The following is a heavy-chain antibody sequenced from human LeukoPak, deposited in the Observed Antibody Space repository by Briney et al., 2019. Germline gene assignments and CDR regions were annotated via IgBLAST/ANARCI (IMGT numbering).Heavy chain of an antibody. CDR1: GYTFTSYA. J-gene: IGHJ4*02. V-gene: IGHV7-4-1*02. D-gene: IGHD3-9*01. Sequence: ASVKVSCKASGYTFTSYAMNWVRQAPGQGLEWMGWINTNTGNPTYAQGLTGRFVFSLDTSVSTAYLQISSLKAEDTAVYYCARGSDYDILTGSNMGDYWGQGTLVTVSS. CDR3: ARGSDYDILTGSNMGDY. CDR2: INTNTGNP.